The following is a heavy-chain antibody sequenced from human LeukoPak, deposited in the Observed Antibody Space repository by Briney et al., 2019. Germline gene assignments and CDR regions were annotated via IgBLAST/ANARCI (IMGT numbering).Heavy chain of an antibody. D-gene: IGHD6-19*01. J-gene: IGHJ4*02. Sequence: SETLSLTCTVSGGSISSSSYYWGWIRQPPGKGLEWIGSIYYSGSTYYNPSLKSRVTISVDTSKNQFSLKLSSVTAADTAVYYCARPYSSGWYRFWGQGTLVTVSS. CDR1: GGSISSSSYY. CDR2: IYYSGST. V-gene: IGHV4-39*01. CDR3: ARPYSSGWYRF.